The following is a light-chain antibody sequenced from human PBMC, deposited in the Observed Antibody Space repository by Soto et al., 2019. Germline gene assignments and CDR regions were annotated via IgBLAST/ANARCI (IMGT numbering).Light chain of an antibody. CDR3: ATWDDSLSCHV. CDR2: SNN. V-gene: IGLV1-44*01. CDR1: RSNIGSNT. J-gene: IGLJ1*01. Sequence: QSVLTQPPSASGTPGQRVTISCSGSRSNIGSNTVSWYQHLPGTAPKLLMYSNNKRPSGVPDRFSGSKSGTSASLAISGLQSEDEADYYCATWDDSLSCHVFGTGTKFTVL.